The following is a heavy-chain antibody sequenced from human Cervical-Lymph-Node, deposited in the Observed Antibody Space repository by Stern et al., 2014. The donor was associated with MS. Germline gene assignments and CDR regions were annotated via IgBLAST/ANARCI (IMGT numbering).Heavy chain of an antibody. J-gene: IGHJ5*02. CDR1: GYTFTSSG. CDR3: ARGIGRSPVRGWFDP. Sequence: QGQLVESGAEVKKPGASVKVSCKASGYTFTSSGISWVRQAPGQGLEWMGWISGYNGNTNYAQKLQGRVTMTIDTATSTAYMELRSLRSDDTAVYYCARGIGRSPVRGWFDPWGQGTLVTVSS. V-gene: IGHV1-18*01. CDR2: ISGYNGNT.